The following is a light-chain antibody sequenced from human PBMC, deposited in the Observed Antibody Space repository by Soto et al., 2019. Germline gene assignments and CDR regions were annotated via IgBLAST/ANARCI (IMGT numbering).Light chain of an antibody. J-gene: IGKJ4*01. Sequence: EIVLTQSPATLSVYPGEGATLSCWASQNFGNYIAWYQQKPGQIPRLLISDTYNRAAGIPARFSGSGSGAAFSLIISSLEPEDSAIYYCQHRANWPLLVFGGGTKVEIK. CDR3: QHRANWPLLV. CDR2: DTY. V-gene: IGKV3-11*01. CDR1: QNFGNY.